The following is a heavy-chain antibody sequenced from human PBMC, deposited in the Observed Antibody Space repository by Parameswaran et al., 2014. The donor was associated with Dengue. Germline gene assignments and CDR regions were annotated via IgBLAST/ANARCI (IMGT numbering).Heavy chain of an antibody. Sequence: QAGGSLRLSCAASGFIFSDFPMHWVRQTPGKGLEWVAVISNDGRTKYYADSVRGRFTISRDNSRNTLSLEMNSLRSEDTALYYCARDIIKYAGRHQVFQYYFEYWGRGTQVTVSS. CDR3: ARDIIKYAGRHQVFQYYFEY. J-gene: IGHJ4*02. V-gene: IGHV3-30*01. CDR2: ISNDGRTK. D-gene: IGHD2-2*01. CDR1: GFIFSDFP.